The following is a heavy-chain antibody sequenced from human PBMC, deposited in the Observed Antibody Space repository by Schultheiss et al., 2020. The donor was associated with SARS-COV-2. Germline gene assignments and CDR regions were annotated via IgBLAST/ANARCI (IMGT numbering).Heavy chain of an antibody. D-gene: IGHD1-1*01. V-gene: IGHV4-31*03. CDR3: AREEERALGDAFDI. Sequence: SQTLSLTCPVSGGSISSGGYYWSWIRQHPGKGLEWIGYIYYSGSTYYNPSLKSRVTISVDTSKNQFSLKLSSVTAADTAVYYCAREEERALGDAFDIWGQGTMVTVSS. J-gene: IGHJ3*02. CDR2: IYYSGST. CDR1: GGSISSGGYY.